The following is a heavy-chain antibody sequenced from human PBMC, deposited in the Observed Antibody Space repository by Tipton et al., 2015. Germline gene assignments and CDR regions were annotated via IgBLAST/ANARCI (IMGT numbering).Heavy chain of an antibody. D-gene: IGHD5-18*01. CDR1: GFTFRSSW. Sequence: GSLRLSCAASGFTFRSSWMAWVRQVPGKGLEWVSSISSTSTYIYYADSVKGRFTISRDNAKNSLYLYMNSLRAEDTAVYYCARGVWSTALVDYWGQGTLVTVSS. V-gene: IGHV3-21*01. J-gene: IGHJ4*02. CDR3: ARGVWSTALVDY. CDR2: ISSTSTYI.